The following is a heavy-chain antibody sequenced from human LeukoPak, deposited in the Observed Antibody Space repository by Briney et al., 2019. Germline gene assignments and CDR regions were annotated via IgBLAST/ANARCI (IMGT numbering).Heavy chain of an antibody. V-gene: IGHV4-39*07. J-gene: IGHJ4*02. D-gene: IGHD1-26*01. CDR3: ARLPPSRIVGTPVGAFDC. CDR1: GDSINTKTNS. CDR2: IYSSGST. Sequence: PSETLSLTCTVSGDSINTKTNSWGWIRQPPGKDLEWIANIYSSGSTFYNPSLKSRITMSVDTSENRFSLRLSSLSAADTAVYYCARLPPSRIVGTPVGAFDCWGQGTLVTVSS.